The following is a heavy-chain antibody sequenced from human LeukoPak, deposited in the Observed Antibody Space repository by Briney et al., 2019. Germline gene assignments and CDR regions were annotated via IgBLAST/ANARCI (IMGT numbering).Heavy chain of an antibody. CDR3: SRLNSGWHFGWFDP. J-gene: IGHJ5*02. Sequence: SETLSLTCTVSGGSISSYYWSWIRQPPGKGLEWIGYIYTSGSTNYNPSLKSRVTISVDTSKNQFSLKLSSVTAADTAVYYCSRLNSGWHFGWFDPWGQGTLVTVSS. CDR1: GGSISSYY. CDR2: IYTSGST. V-gene: IGHV4-4*09. D-gene: IGHD6-19*01.